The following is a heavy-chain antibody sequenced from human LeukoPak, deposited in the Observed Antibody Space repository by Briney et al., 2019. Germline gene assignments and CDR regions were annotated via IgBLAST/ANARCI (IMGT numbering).Heavy chain of an antibody. V-gene: IGHV4-34*01. Sequence: SSETLSLTCAVYGGSFSGYYWSWIRQPPGKGLEWIGEINHSGSTNYNPSLKSRVTISVDTSKNQFSLKLSSVTAADTAVYYCARVVGITMVRGVTYNWFDPWGQGTLVTVSS. CDR3: ARVVGITMVRGVTYNWFDP. CDR1: GGSFSGYY. D-gene: IGHD3-10*01. J-gene: IGHJ5*02. CDR2: INHSGST.